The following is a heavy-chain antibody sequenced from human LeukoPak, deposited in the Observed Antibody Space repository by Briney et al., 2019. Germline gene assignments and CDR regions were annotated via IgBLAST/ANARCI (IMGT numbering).Heavy chain of an antibody. J-gene: IGHJ3*01. CDR2: ISGSGGST. CDR1: GFTFSNYA. Sequence: PGGSLRLSCAASGFTFSNYAMSWVRQAPGKGLEWVSAISGSGGSTYYADSVKGRFTISRDNSKNTPYLQMNSLRAEDTAVYYCAKDLDAYQSAFDVWGQGTMVTVSS. V-gene: IGHV3-23*01. D-gene: IGHD2-2*01. CDR3: AKDLDAYQSAFDV.